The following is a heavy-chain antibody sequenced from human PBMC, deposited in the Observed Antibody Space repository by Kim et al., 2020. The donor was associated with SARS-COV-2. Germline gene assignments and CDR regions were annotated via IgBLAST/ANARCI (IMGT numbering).Heavy chain of an antibody. CDR1: GYSFTSYW. J-gene: IGHJ4*02. Sequence: GESLKISCKGSGYSFTSYWIGWVRQMPGKGLEWMGIIYPGDSDTRYSPSFQGQVTISADKSISTAYLQWSSLKASDTAMYYCARHNDGSSTGTGTHLFDYWGQGTLVTVSS. D-gene: IGHD2-2*01. V-gene: IGHV5-51*01. CDR2: IYPGDSDT. CDR3: ARHNDGSSTGTGTHLFDY.